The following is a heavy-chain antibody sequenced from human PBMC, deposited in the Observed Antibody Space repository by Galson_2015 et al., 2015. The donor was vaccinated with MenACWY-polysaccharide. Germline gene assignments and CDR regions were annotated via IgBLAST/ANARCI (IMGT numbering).Heavy chain of an antibody. CDR2: VYYSGNT. V-gene: IGHV4-39*01. CDR3: ARAPTPYCSSTSCFNKYAFDI. D-gene: IGHD2-2*01. Sequence: EWIGIVYYSGNTYYNPSLESRVTISVDTSKNQFSLKLNSVTAADTALYYCARAPTPYCSSTSCFNKYAFDIWGQGTMVTVSS. J-gene: IGHJ3*02.